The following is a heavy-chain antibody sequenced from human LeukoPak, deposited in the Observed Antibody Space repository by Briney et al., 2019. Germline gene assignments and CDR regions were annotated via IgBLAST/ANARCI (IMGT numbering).Heavy chain of an antibody. CDR1: GYTFTKYG. CDR2: ISAYNGDI. CDR3: ARESGSDAFDI. Sequence: ASVKVSCWASGYTFTKYGVSWVRQAPGQGLEWMGWISAYNGDIKYAQRGKGRVTMTTDTSTSTVYMELRSLRSDDTAVYYCARESGSDAFDIWGQGTMVTVSS. J-gene: IGHJ3*02. V-gene: IGHV1-18*01.